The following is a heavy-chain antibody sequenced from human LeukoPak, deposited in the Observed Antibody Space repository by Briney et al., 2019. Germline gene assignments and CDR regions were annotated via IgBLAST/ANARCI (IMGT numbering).Heavy chain of an antibody. J-gene: IGHJ4*02. CDR1: GFIFSSFG. V-gene: IGHV3-30*18. Sequence: TGGSLRLSCAASGFIFSSFGMHWVRQALGKGLEWVAVISYDGSNKYYADSVKGRFTISRDNSKNTLYLQMNSLRVKDTAVYYCAEVDSSDYGDLRIPADYWGQGTLVIVSS. D-gene: IGHD4-17*01. CDR2: ISYDGSNK. CDR3: AEVDSSDYGDLRIPADY.